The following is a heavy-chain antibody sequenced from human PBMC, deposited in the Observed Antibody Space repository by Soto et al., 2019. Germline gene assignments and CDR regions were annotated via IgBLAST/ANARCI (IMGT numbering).Heavy chain of an antibody. D-gene: IGHD6-19*01. V-gene: IGHV1-3*01. CDR3: ARGYIAVAGYYYYGMDV. J-gene: IGHJ6*02. CDR2: INAGNGNT. CDR1: GYTFTSYA. Sequence: ASVKVSCKASGYTFTSYAMHWVRQALGQSLEWMGWINAGNGNTKYSQKFQGRVTITRDTSASTAYMELSSLRSEDTAVYYCARGYIAVAGYYYYGMDVWGQGTTVTVSS.